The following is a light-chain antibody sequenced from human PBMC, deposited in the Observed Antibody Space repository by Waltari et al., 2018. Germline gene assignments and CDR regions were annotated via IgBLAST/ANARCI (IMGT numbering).Light chain of an antibody. CDR3: CSYANSKWV. Sequence: QSVLTQPRSVSGSPGQSVAISCTGTSSDVGGYDYVSWYQQYPGKAPKVMIYGVYKRPSGVPDRFSCSKSGNTASLSISGLQAEDEADYYCCSYANSKWVFGGGTKLTVL. CDR2: GVY. CDR1: SSDVGGYDY. J-gene: IGLJ3*02. V-gene: IGLV2-11*01.